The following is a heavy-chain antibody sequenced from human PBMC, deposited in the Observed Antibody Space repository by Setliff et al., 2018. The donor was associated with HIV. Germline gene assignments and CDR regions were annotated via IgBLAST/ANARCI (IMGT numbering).Heavy chain of an antibody. CDR2: INPNNGGT. D-gene: IGHD2-15*01. CDR1: TFLVTGYN. CDR3: AKPRIFDSFDV. Sequence: ASVKVSCKALTFLVTGYNIHWVRLAPGHGPEWLGRINPNNGGTDYAQKFQGRVTMSLDTSTNTIYLELKGLTSDDTAVNYCAKPRIFDSFDVWGPGTVVTVS. V-gene: IGHV1-2*06. J-gene: IGHJ3*01.